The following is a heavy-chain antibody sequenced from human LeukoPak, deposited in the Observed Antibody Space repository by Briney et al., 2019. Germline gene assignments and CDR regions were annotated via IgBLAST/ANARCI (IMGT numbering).Heavy chain of an antibody. J-gene: IGHJ4*02. CDR1: GGAITSHY. Sequence: SETLSLTCSVSGGAITSHYWSWIRQPPGKGLEWIGYIYHTGSTKYNPSLKSRVTISTDTSQNQFTLKLESVTAADTAMYFCAREGGRLYGTSGYSYFDYWGQGALVTVSS. V-gene: IGHV4-59*11. CDR3: AREGGRLYGTSGYSYFDY. CDR2: IYHTGST. D-gene: IGHD3-22*01.